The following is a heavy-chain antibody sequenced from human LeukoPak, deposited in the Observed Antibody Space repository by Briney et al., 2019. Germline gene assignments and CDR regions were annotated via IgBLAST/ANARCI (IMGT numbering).Heavy chain of an antibody. CDR1: GGSISSGDYY. CDR2: IYYSGST. Sequence: SQTLSLTCTVSGGSISSGDYYWSWIRQPPGKGLEWIGYIYYSGSTYYNPSLKSRVTISVDTSKNQFSLKLSSVTAADTAVYYGAREGEDFNWNGYFDYWGQGTLVTVS. J-gene: IGHJ4*02. V-gene: IGHV4-30-4*08. D-gene: IGHD1-1*01. CDR3: AREGEDFNWNGYFDY.